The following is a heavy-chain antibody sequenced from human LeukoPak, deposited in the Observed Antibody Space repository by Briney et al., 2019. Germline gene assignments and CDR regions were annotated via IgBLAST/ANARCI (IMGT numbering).Heavy chain of an antibody. CDR1: GGTFSSYA. V-gene: IGHV1-69*04. CDR3: ARSWPHNSWFDS. Sequence: SVKVSCKASGGTFSSYAISWVRQAPGQGLEWMGRIIPILGIANYAQKFQGRVTITADKSTSTAYMELSSLRSEDTAVYYCARSWPHNSWFDSWGQGTLVTVSS. J-gene: IGHJ5*01. CDR2: IIPILGIA.